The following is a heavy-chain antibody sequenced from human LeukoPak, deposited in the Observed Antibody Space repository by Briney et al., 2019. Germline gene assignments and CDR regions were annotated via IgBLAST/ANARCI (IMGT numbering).Heavy chain of an antibody. J-gene: IGHJ4*02. CDR2: ISYDGSNK. Sequence: GGSLRLSCAASGFTFSGYPIHWVRQAPGKGLEWVAVISYDGSNKYYADSVKGRFTISRDNSKNTLYLQMNSLRAEDTAVYYCAKDLPVRAVAGTAFDYWGQGTLVTVSS. CDR3: AKDLPVRAVAGTAFDY. D-gene: IGHD6-19*01. V-gene: IGHV3-30-3*02. CDR1: GFTFSGYP.